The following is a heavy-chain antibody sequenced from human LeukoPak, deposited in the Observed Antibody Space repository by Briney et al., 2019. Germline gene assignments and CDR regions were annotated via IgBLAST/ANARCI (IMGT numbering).Heavy chain of an antibody. J-gene: IGHJ4*02. V-gene: IGHV3-74*01. CDR1: GFTFSSYA. CDR3: ARGGPRRGAYFDY. CDR2: INTDGTST. Sequence: QPGGSLRLSCAASGFTFSSYAMSWVRQVPGKGLVWVSRINTDGTSTSYTDSVKGRFTISRDNAKNTLYLQMNSLRAEDTAVYYCARGGPRRGAYFDYWGQGTLVTVSS.